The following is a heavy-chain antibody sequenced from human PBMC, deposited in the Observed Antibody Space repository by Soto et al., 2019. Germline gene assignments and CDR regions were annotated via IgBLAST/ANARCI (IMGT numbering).Heavy chain of an antibody. CDR1: GGTFTNYV. CDR3: ARGRASPDFGP. J-gene: IGHJ5*02. V-gene: IGHV1-69*01. CDR2: LIPIFGAA. Sequence: QVQLVQSGAEVRKPGASVKVSCKISGGTFTNYVISWLRQAPGQGLEWMGGLIPIFGAANLAQKFQGRVTITADESTSTVNMELSSLRSEDTAVYYCARGRASPDFGPWGQGTLVTFSS.